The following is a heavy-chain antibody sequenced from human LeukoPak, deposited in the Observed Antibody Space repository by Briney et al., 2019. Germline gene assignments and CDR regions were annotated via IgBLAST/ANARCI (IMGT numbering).Heavy chain of an antibody. CDR2: INSDGSST. Sequence: HSGGSLRLSCAASGFTFSSYWMHWVRQAPGKGLVWVSRINSDGSSTSYADSVKGRFTLSRDNAKNSLSLQMNGLRDEDTAVYYCARWCRRSCTAVAGAYGMDVWGQGTTVTVSS. CDR3: ARWCRRSCTAVAGAYGMDV. CDR1: GFTFSSYW. V-gene: IGHV3-74*01. D-gene: IGHD6-19*01. J-gene: IGHJ6*02.